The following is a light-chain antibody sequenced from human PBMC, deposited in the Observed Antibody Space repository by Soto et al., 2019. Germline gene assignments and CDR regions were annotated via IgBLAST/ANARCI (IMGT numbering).Light chain of an antibody. CDR2: GAS. J-gene: IGKJ5*01. CDR1: QSVSSN. Sequence: EIVMTQSPATLSVSPGERATLSCRASQSVSSNLGWYQQKPGQAPRLLIYGASTRATGIPARFSGSGSGTEFTLTISSLQSEDSAVYYCQQYNLWPPFTFGQGTRLEIK. CDR3: QQYNLWPPFT. V-gene: IGKV3-15*01.